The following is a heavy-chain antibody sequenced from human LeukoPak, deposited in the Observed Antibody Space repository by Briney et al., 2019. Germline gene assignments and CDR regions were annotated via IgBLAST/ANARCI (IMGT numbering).Heavy chain of an antibody. D-gene: IGHD3-16*01. CDR3: ARAGGFAGYMDV. Sequence: SETLSLTCAVYGGSFSSYYWGWIRQPPGKGLEWIGSIYYSGSTYYNPSLKSRVTISVDTSKNQFSLKLSSVTAADTAVYYCARAGGFAGYMDVWGKGTTVTISS. CDR1: GGSFSSYY. J-gene: IGHJ6*03. CDR2: IYYSGST. V-gene: IGHV4-39*07.